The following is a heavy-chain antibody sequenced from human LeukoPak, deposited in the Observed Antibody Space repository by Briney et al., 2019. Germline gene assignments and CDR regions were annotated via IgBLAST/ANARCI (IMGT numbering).Heavy chain of an antibody. V-gene: IGHV3-23*01. Sequence: GGSLRLSCAASGFTFSSYAMSWVRQAPGKGLEWVSAISGSGGSTYYADSVKGRFTISRDNSKNTLYLQMNSMRAEDTAVYYCAKTRMHCSGGSCYSHDYWGQGTLVIVSS. J-gene: IGHJ4*02. CDR3: AKTRMHCSGGSCYSHDY. CDR1: GFTFSSYA. CDR2: ISGSGGST. D-gene: IGHD2-15*01.